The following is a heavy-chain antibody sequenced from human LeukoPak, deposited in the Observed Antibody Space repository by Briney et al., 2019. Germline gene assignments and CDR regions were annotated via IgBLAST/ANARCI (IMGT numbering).Heavy chain of an antibody. CDR1: GGSFSDYY. D-gene: IGHD1/OR15-1a*01. CDR2: IYHSGST. CDR3: ARVKADSTTAYYYYYMDV. J-gene: IGHJ6*03. V-gene: IGHV4-34*01. Sequence: SETLSLTCAVYGGSFSDYYWSWIRQPPGKGLEWIGEIYHSGSTNYNPSLKSRVTISVDTSKNQFSLKLSSVTAADTAVYYCARVKADSTTAYYYYYMDVWGKGTTVTISS.